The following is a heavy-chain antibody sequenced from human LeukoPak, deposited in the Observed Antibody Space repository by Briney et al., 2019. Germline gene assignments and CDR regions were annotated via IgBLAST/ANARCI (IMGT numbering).Heavy chain of an antibody. CDR3: ARAMVRGVIADY. J-gene: IGHJ4*02. CDR1: GYTFTGYY. Sequence: ASVKVSCKASGYTFTGYYMHWVRQAPGQGLEWMGWINPNSGGTNYAQKFQGRVTMTRDTPISTAYMELSRLRSDDTAVYYCARAMVRGVIADYWGQGTLVTVSS. V-gene: IGHV1-2*02. CDR2: INPNSGGT. D-gene: IGHD3-10*01.